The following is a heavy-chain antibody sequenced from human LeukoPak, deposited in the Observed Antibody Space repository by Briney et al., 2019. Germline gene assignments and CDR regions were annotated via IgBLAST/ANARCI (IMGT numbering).Heavy chain of an antibody. J-gene: IGHJ4*02. D-gene: IGHD3-10*01. CDR3: ARDGGWFDFDY. CDR2: IYYSGST. V-gene: IGHV4-59*01. Sequence: SETLSLTCTVSGGSISSYYWSWIRQPPGKGLGWIGYIYYSGSTNYNPSLKSRVTISVDTYKNQFSLKLSSVTAADTAVYYCARDGGWFDFDYWGQGTLVTVSS. CDR1: GGSISSYY.